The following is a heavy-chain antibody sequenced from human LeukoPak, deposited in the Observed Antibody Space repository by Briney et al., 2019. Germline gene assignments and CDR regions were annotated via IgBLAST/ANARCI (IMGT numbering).Heavy chain of an antibody. CDR3: ARGGGEGHCSSTSCYSFAFDI. J-gene: IGHJ3*02. Sequence: ASVKVSCKASGYTFTSYGISWVRQAPGQGLEWMGWISAYNGNTNYAQKLQGRVTMTTDTSTSTAYMELRSLRSDDTAVYYCARGGGEGHCSSTSCYSFAFDIWGQGTMVTVSS. V-gene: IGHV1-18*01. CDR2: ISAYNGNT. D-gene: IGHD2-2*01. CDR1: GYTFTSYG.